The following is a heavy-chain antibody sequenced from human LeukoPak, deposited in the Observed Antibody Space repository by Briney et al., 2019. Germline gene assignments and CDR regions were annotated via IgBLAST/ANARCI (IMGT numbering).Heavy chain of an antibody. D-gene: IGHD3-22*01. CDR1: GYTFTSYA. CDR2: INTNTGNP. CDR3: ARDPGPNYYDLIYYYYGMDV. J-gene: IGHJ6*02. Sequence: ASVKVSCKASGYTFTSYAMNWVRQAPGQGLEWMGWINTNTGNPTYAQGFTGRFVFSLDTSVSTAYLQISSLKAEDTAVYYCARDPGPNYYDLIYYYYGMDVWGQGTTVTVSS. V-gene: IGHV7-4-1*02.